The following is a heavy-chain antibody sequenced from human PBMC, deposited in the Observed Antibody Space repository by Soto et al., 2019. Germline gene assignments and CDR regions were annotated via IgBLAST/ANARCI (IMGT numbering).Heavy chain of an antibody. CDR2: ISHDGRIK. D-gene: IGHD2-8*01. CDR1: EFTFNRHA. CDR3: ARVSGHVYATLHGPFDY. V-gene: IGHV3-30*04. Sequence: QVQLVESGGGVVQPGRSLRLSCAASEFTFNRHAMHWVRQAPGKGLEWVAVISHDGRIKYYADSVKGRLTISRDNSMNTLDLQMNSLRAEDTAIYFCARVSGHVYATLHGPFDYWGQGTLVTVSS. J-gene: IGHJ4*02.